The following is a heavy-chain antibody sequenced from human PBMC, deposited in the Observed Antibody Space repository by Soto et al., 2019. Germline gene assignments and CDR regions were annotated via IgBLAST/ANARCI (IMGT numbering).Heavy chain of an antibody. V-gene: IGHV1-46*01. CDR2: INPSGGST. J-gene: IGHJ4*02. CDR3: ARSVTQDGYSTRDDY. CDR1: GYTFASYY. D-gene: IGHD4-4*01. Sequence: GASVKVSCKASGYTFASYYMHWVRQAPGQGLEWMGIINPSGGSTSYAQKFQGRVTMTRDTSTSTVYMELSSLRSEDTAVYYCARSVTQDGYSTRDDYWGQGTLVTVSS.